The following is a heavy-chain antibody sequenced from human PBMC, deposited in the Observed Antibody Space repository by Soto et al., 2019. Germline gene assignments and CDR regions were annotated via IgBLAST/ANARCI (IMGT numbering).Heavy chain of an antibody. CDR2: ISAYNGNT. CDR3: ARAPYYYDSSGYYFLDY. D-gene: IGHD3-22*01. CDR1: GGIFSDFS. J-gene: IGHJ4*02. V-gene: IGHV1-18*01. Sequence: PSVKVSCKASGGIFSDFSFSWVRQAPGQGLEWMGWISAYNGNTNCAQKLQGRVTMTTDTSTSTAYMELRSLRSDDTAVYYCARAPYYYDSSGYYFLDYWGQGTLVTVSS.